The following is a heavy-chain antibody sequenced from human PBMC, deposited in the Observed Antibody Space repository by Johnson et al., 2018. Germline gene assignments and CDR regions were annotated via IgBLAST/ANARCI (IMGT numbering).Heavy chain of an antibody. J-gene: IGHJ6*02. CDR1: GFTFGDYV. D-gene: IGHD4-11*01. CDR3: TREETTADFFYYGMDV. Sequence: VQLLESGGGLVKXGRSLRLACTGAGFTFGDYVLSWFRQAPGKGLEWVGFIRSKAYGGTTEYAAPVSGRFTISRDDSKSIAYLQMNSLKTEDTAVYFCTREETTADFFYYGMDVWGQGTTVIVSS. V-gene: IGHV3-49*05. CDR2: IRSKAYGGTT.